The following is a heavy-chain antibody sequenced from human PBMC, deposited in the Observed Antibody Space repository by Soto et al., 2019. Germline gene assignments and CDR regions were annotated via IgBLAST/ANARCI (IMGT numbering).Heavy chain of an antibody. D-gene: IGHD2-15*01. J-gene: IGHJ3*02. CDR3: AREPRYCRGGSCSITGDAFDI. Sequence: EVQLVESGGGLVQPGGSLRLSCTASGFIVSDTYMNWVRKAPGTGLEWVSVISHRGDTHYADSVRGRFSLSRDIADNTLHLQMNNLRVEDTAVYYWAREPRYCRGGSCSITGDAFDIWGQGTMVTVSS. V-gene: IGHV3-66*01. CDR1: GFIVSDTY. CDR2: ISHRGDT.